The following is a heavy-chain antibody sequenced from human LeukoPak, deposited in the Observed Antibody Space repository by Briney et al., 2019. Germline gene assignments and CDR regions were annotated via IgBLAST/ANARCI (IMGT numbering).Heavy chain of an antibody. CDR2: INHSGST. CDR1: GGSFSGYY. V-gene: IGHV4-34*01. D-gene: IGHD3-10*01. CDR3: ARVPPYGSGRGYFDY. Sequence: PSETLSLTCAVYGGSFSGYYWSWIRQPPGKGREWMGEINHSGSTNYNPSLKSRVTISVDTSKNQFSLKLSSVTAADTAVYYCARVPPYGSGRGYFDYWGQGTLVTVSS. J-gene: IGHJ4*02.